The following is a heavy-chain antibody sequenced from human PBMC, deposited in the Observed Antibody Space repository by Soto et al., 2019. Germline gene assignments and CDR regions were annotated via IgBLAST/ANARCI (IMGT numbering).Heavy chain of an antibody. Sequence: QVRLVQSGAEVKEPGDSVRVSCEASGYTFTAYHIHWVRQAPGQGLEWMGWINPKFGDTGYAQDFQGRVSMTSERSISTVYMELSRLTSDDTAIYYCARNMDYYYGRGSGNGHGVWGQGTTVTVFS. CDR3: ARNMDYYYGRGSGNGHGV. CDR1: GYTFTAYH. J-gene: IGHJ6*02. D-gene: IGHD3-10*02. V-gene: IGHV1-2*02. CDR2: INPKFGDT.